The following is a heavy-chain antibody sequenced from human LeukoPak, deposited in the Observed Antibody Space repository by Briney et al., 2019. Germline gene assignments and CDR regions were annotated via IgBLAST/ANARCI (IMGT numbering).Heavy chain of an antibody. CDR1: GYSFTSYW. CDR3: ARSPNYYDSSGPVDY. J-gene: IGHJ4*02. Sequence: GESLKISCKGSGYSFTSYWIGWVRQMPGKGLEWMGIIYPGDSDTRYSPSFQGQVTISADKSISTAYLQWSSLEASDTAMYYCARSPNYYDSSGPVDYWGQGTLVTVSS. CDR2: IYPGDSDT. V-gene: IGHV5-51*01. D-gene: IGHD3-22*01.